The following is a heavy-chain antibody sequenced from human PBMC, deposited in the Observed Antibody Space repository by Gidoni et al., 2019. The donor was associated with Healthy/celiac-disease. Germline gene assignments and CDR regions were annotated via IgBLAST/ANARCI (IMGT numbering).Heavy chain of an antibody. D-gene: IGHD3-22*01. Sequence: MHWVRQAPGQGLEWMGIINPSGGSTSYAQKFQGRVTMTRDTSTSTVYMELSSLRSEDTAVYYCARDKPLPMIVVYDYYGMDVWGQGTTVTVSS. CDR2: INPSGGST. J-gene: IGHJ6*02. V-gene: IGHV1-46*01. CDR3: ARDKPLPMIVVYDYYGMDV.